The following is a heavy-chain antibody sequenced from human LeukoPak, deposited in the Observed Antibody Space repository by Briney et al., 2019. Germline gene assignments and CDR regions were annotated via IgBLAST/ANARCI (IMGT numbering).Heavy chain of an antibody. Sequence: IPSGTLSLTCTVSGGSISSYYWSWIRQPPGKGLEWIGYIYYSGSTNYNPSLTSRVTISVDTSKNQFSLKLSSVTAADTAVYYCARSSLHDYGGNRYFDYWGQGTLVTVSS. J-gene: IGHJ4*02. D-gene: IGHD4-23*01. CDR1: GGSISSYY. CDR2: IYYSGST. V-gene: IGHV4-59*01. CDR3: ARSSLHDYGGNRYFDY.